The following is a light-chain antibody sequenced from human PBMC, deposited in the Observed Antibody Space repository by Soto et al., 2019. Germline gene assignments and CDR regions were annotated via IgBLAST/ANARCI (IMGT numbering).Light chain of an antibody. Sequence: QSVLTQPASVSGSPGQSITISCTGTSSDVGGYNYVSWYQQHPGKAPKLIMYEVSNRPSGVSNRFSGSKSGNTASLTISGLQAEDEADYYCNSYTSKSTGVFGTGTKVTVL. J-gene: IGLJ1*01. CDR3: NSYTSKSTGV. CDR1: SSDVGGYNY. CDR2: EVS. V-gene: IGLV2-14*01.